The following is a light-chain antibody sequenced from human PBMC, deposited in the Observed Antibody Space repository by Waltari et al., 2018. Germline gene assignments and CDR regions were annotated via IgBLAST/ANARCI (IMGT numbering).Light chain of an antibody. CDR1: RGAVGDHNF. Sequence: QSALTQPPSASGSPGQSVTISCTGTRGAVGDHNFVSWYQQHPGKAPQLIIYEVTERPSGVPDRFSGSKSGNTASLTVSGLQAEDEADYFCSSHAGSNNFVFGSGTKVSVL. CDR3: SSHAGSNNFV. V-gene: IGLV2-8*01. J-gene: IGLJ1*01. CDR2: EVT.